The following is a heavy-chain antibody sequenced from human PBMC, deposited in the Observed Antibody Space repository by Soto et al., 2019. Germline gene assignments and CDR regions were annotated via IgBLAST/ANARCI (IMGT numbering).Heavy chain of an antibody. CDR3: ARSQGYCSGGSCYSPFFDY. CDR2: IYYSGST. V-gene: IGHV4-59*01. Sequence: SETLSLTCTVSGGSISSYYWSWIRQPLGKGLEWIGYIYYSGSTNYNPSLKSRVTISVDTSKNQFSLKLSSVTAADTAVYYCARSQGYCSGGSCYSPFFDYWGQGTLVTVSS. J-gene: IGHJ4*02. CDR1: GGSISSYY. D-gene: IGHD2-15*01.